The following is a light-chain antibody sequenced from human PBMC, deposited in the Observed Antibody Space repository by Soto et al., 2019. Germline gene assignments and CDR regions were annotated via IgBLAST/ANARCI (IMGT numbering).Light chain of an antibody. Sequence: IVLTQSPATLSLSPGERATLSCRARQTVSTHLSWYQHKPGQAPRLLIYGASNRATGIPARFSGSGSGTDFTLTISRLEPEDSAVYYCQQRHNWLTFGGGTKVEIK. CDR3: QQRHNWLT. CDR2: GAS. CDR1: QTVSTH. J-gene: IGKJ4*01. V-gene: IGKV3-11*01.